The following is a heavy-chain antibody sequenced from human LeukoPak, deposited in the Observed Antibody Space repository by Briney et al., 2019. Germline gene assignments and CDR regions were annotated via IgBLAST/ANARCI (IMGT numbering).Heavy chain of an antibody. Sequence: GGSLRLSCAASGFTFSSYAMSWVRQAPGKGLECISGFSGSGGSTYYADSVKGRFTISRDNSKNTLYLQMNSLRAEDTAVYYCAKGRGWLQFFDYWGQGTLVTVSS. V-gene: IGHV3-23*01. D-gene: IGHD5-24*01. CDR3: AKGRGWLQFFDY. CDR1: GFTFSSYA. CDR2: FSGSGGST. J-gene: IGHJ4*02.